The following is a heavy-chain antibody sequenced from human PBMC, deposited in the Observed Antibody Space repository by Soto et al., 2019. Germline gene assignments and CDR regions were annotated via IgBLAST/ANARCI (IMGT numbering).Heavy chain of an antibody. Sequence: EVQLVESGGGLVKPGGSLRLSCAASGFTFSNAWMSWVRQAPGKGLEWVGRIKSKTDGGTTDYAAPVKGRFTISRDDSKNTLYLQMNSLKTEDTDVYYCTTSPYGDHFAYWGQGTLVTVSS. CDR3: TTSPYGDHFAY. V-gene: IGHV3-15*01. CDR1: GFTFSNAW. J-gene: IGHJ4*02. D-gene: IGHD4-17*01. CDR2: IKSKTDGGTT.